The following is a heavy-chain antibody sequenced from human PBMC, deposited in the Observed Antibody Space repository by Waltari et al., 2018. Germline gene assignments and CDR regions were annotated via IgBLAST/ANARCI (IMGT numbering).Heavy chain of an antibody. J-gene: IGHJ5*02. D-gene: IGHD3-10*01. Sequence: QAQLVQSGAEVKMPEASVRVSCKASGYTFPTFAISWVQQAPGQGLEWMGWISAYNSHTNYAQNLQGRVSRTIDPSTRTVYMELRSLRSDDTAVYYCARLFYGSGTYDGWFDPWGQETLVTVSS. CDR1: GYTFPTFA. CDR3: ARLFYGSGTYDGWFDP. V-gene: IGHV1-18*01. CDR2: ISAYNSHT.